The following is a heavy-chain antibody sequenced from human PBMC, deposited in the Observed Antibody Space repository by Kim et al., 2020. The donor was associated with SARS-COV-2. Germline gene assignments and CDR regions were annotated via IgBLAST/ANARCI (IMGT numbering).Heavy chain of an antibody. CDR3: ARQFSTTWVDY. CDR2: IYYSWST. CDR1: GGSISSSSYY. J-gene: IGHJ4*02. Sequence: SETLSLTCTVSGGSISSSSYYWGWIRQPPGKGLEWIGSIYYSWSTYYNPSLKSRVTISVDTSKNQLSLKLSSVTAADTAVYYCARQFSTTWVDYWGQGTL. D-gene: IGHD4-17*01. V-gene: IGHV4-39*01.